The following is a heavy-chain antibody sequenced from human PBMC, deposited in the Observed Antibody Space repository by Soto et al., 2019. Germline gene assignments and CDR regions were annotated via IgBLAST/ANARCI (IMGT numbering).Heavy chain of an antibody. V-gene: IGHV3-30-3*01. CDR3: ARGDYGGNPFDY. Sequence: QVQLVESGGGVVQPGRSLRLSCAASGFTFSSYAMHWVRQAPGKGLEWVAVISYDGSNKYYADSVKGRFTISRDNSKNTLYLQMNSLRAEDTAVYYCARGDYGGNPFDYWGQEPWSPSPQ. CDR2: ISYDGSNK. CDR1: GFTFSSYA. J-gene: IGHJ4*01. D-gene: IGHD4-17*01.